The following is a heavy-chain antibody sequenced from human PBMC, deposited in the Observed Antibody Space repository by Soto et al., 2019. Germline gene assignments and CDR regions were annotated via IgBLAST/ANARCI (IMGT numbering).Heavy chain of an antibody. CDR2: ISSSGSTR. V-gene: IGHV3-48*03. CDR3: ARVSIKLPAGNDAFDI. CDR1: GFTFSSYE. Sequence: PGGSLRLSCAASGFTFSSYEMNWVRQAPGKGLEWVSYISSSGSTRYYADSVKGRFTISRDNAKNSLYLQMNSLRAEDTAVYYCARVSIKLPAGNDAFDIWGQGTMVTVSS. J-gene: IGHJ3*02. D-gene: IGHD2-15*01.